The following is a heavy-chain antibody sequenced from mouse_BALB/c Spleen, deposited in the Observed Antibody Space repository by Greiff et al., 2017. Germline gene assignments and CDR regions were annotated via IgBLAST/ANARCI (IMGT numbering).Heavy chain of an antibody. CDR3: ARSRGYYFDY. CDR2: IYPGSGNT. V-gene: IGHV1-84*02. CDR1: GYTFTDYY. Sequence: VQGVESGPELVKPGASVKISCKASGYTFTDYYINWVKQKPGQGLEWIGWIYPGSGNTKYNEKFKGKATLTVDTSSSTAYMQLSSLTSEDTAVYFCARSRGYYFDYWGQGTTLTVSS. J-gene: IGHJ2*01.